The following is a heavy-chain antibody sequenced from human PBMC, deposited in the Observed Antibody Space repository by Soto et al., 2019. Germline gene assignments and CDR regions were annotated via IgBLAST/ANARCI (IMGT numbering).Heavy chain of an antibody. CDR2: ISSATTTI. D-gene: IGHD6-13*01. Sequence: EVQLVESGGGLVQPGGSLRLSCAASGFTFSSYSMNWVRQAPGKGLEWVSYISSATTTIYYADSVKGRFTISRDNAKNSLYLQMNRLRADDAAVYYCARGIAAAGPKLDYWGRGTLVTVSS. V-gene: IGHV3-48*01. J-gene: IGHJ4*02. CDR1: GFTFSSYS. CDR3: ARGIAAAGPKLDY.